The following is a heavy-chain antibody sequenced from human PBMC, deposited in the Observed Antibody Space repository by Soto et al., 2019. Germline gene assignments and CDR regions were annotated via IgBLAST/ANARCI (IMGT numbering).Heavy chain of an antibody. Sequence: QVQLRESGPGLVKSSETLSLTCTVSGASIRSYYWSWIRQPPGKGLEWIGYIYYSGSTNYNPSLTSRVTISVDTSKCQFSLKLSSVTAADTAVYYCAGPWTTRNYDNSYFDLWGRGTLVTVSS. CDR1: GASIRSYY. CDR2: IYYSGST. J-gene: IGHJ2*01. V-gene: IGHV4-59*01. D-gene: IGHD3-22*01. CDR3: AGPWTTRNYDNSYFDL.